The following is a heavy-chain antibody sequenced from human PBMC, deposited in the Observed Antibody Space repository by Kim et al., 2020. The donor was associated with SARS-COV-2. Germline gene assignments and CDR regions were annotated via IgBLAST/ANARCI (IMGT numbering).Heavy chain of an antibody. D-gene: IGHD3-22*01. J-gene: IGHJ4*02. CDR1: GFTFSSYG. Sequence: GGSLRLSCATSGFTFSSYGMTWVRQAPGKGLEWVSSISSSGTYVYYADSVKGRFTISRDNAKNSLYLQMNSLRAEDTAVYHCARVHDSSGYYVGYWGQGTLVSVSS. CDR3: ARVHDSSGYYVGY. CDR2: ISSSGTYV. V-gene: IGHV3-21*01.